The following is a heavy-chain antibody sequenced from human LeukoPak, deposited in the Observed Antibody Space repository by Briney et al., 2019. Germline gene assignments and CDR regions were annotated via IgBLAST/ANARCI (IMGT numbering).Heavy chain of an antibody. CDR1: GFTFSGSA. D-gene: IGHD6-6*01. J-gene: IGHJ6*02. Sequence: GGSLRLSSAASGFTFSGSAVHWVRQASGKGLEWVGRIRGKANNYATAYAASVNGRFTISRDDSKNTAYLQMTTLKTEDTAVYYCTRGSSLGYYYGMDVWGQGTTVSVSS. CDR2: IRGKANNYAT. CDR3: TRGSSLGYYYGMDV. V-gene: IGHV3-73*01.